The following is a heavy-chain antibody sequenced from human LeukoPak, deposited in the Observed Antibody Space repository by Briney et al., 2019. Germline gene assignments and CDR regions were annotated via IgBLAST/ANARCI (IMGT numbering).Heavy chain of an antibody. CDR2: FDPEDGET. D-gene: IGHD2-2*01. V-gene: IGHV1-24*01. J-gene: IGHJ3*02. Sequence: ASVKVSCKVSGYTLTELSMHWVRQAPGKGLEWMGGFDPEDGETIYAQKFQGRVTMTEDTSTDTAYMEPSSLRSEDTAVYYCATPGREYQLLLYAFDIWGQGTMVTVSS. CDR3: ATPGREYQLLLYAFDI. CDR1: GYTLTELS.